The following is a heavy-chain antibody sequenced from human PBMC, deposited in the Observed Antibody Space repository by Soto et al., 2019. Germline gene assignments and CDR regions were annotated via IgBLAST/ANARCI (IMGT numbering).Heavy chain of an antibody. Sequence: NPSETLSLTCTVSGGSISGYYWTWIRQPPGKGLERIGYIFYSGSTKYNPSLRSRVTISLDTSNNQFSLNLSSVTAADTAMYFCARGEYDSSIGGYFDSWGQGTLVTVSS. CDR3: ARGEYDSSIGGYFDS. J-gene: IGHJ4*02. V-gene: IGHV4-59*01. CDR2: IFYSGST. CDR1: GGSISGYY. D-gene: IGHD3-22*01.